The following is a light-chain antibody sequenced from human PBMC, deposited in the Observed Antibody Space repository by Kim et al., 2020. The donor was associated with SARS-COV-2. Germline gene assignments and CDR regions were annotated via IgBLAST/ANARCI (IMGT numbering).Light chain of an antibody. Sequence: QSVLTQPPSVSGAPGQRVTISCTGSDSNIGAGYAVHWYQQFPGAAPKLLILVNDYRPSEVPDRFSGSKSGASVSLAITGLQAEDEADYFCQSYDNRLSAWVFGGGTKLTVL. CDR3: QSYDNRLSAWV. V-gene: IGLV1-40*01. CDR1: DSNIGAGYA. J-gene: IGLJ3*02. CDR2: VND.